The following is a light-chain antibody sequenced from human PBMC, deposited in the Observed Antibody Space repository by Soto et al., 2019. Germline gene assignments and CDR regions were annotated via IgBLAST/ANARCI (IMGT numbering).Light chain of an antibody. CDR1: SPNSGAGYD. CDR2: GNR. Sequence: QAVVTQPPSVSGAPGQRVTLPCTGNSPNSGAGYDVHWYQQLPGAAPKLVIFGNRNRPSGVPERFSGSKSGTSASLAITGLQAEDEADYYCQAYDYSLTASVFGGGTQLTVL. V-gene: IGLV1-40*01. CDR3: QAYDYSLTASV. J-gene: IGLJ3*02.